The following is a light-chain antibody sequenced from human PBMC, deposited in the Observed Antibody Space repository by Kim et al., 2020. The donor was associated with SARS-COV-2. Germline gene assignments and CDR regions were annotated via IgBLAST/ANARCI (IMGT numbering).Light chain of an antibody. CDR2: KAS. V-gene: IGKV1-5*03. J-gene: IGKJ1*01. CDR1: QSISTW. Sequence: DIQMTQSPSTRSASVGDRVTITCRASQSISTWLAWYQQKPGKAPKLLIYKASSLDSGVPSRFSGSGSGTEFTLTISSLQPDDFATYYCQQYNIYWTFGQGTKVDIK. CDR3: QQYNIYWT.